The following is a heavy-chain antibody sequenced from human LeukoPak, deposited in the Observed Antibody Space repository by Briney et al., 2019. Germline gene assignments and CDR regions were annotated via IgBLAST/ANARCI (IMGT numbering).Heavy chain of an antibody. D-gene: IGHD3-22*01. CDR3: ARSKNYYDSSGYYGYYMDV. CDR2: ISGSGAST. V-gene: IGHV3-23*01. CDR1: GFTFSTYG. Sequence: PGGSLRLSCAASGFTFSTYGMSWVRQAPGKGLEWVSSISGSGASTYYADSVKGRFTISRDNSKNTLYLQMNSLRAEDTAVYYCARSKNYYDSSGYYGYYMDVWGKGTTVTVSS. J-gene: IGHJ6*03.